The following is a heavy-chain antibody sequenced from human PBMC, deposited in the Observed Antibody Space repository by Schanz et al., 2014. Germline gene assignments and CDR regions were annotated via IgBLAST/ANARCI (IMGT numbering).Heavy chain of an antibody. Sequence: QVQLVDSGGGLVKPGGSLRLSCAASGFTFSDYYMTWIRQAPGKGLEWVSDISDSGDSTHYADSVKGRFTISRDNAKNSLFLQMNSLSAEDTAGYYCAKVAPAATYRDSWGLGTLVTVSS. CDR2: ISDSGDST. D-gene: IGHD2-2*01. CDR1: GFTFSDYY. CDR3: AKVAPAATYRDS. V-gene: IGHV3-11*01. J-gene: IGHJ4*02.